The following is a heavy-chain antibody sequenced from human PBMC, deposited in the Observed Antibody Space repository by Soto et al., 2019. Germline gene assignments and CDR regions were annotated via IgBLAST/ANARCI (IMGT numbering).Heavy chain of an antibody. CDR3: ARDVTIFGVVSNWFEP. CDR1: GYTFTSYA. CDR2: INAGNGNT. J-gene: IGHJ5*02. V-gene: IGHV1-3*01. D-gene: IGHD3-3*01. Sequence: ASVKVSCKASGYTFTSYAMHWVRQAPGQRLEWMGWINAGNGNTKYSQKFQGRVTITRDTSASTAYMELSSLRSEDTAVYYCARDVTIFGVVSNWFEPWGQGTLVTVSS.